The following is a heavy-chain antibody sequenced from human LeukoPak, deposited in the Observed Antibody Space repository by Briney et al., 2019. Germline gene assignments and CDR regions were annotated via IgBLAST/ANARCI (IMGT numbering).Heavy chain of an antibody. Sequence: GGSLRLSCAASGFTFSSYSMNWVRQAPGKGLEWVSSISSSSSYIYYADSVKGRFTISRDNSKNTLYLQMNSLRAEDTAVYYCARDSAGAAGRFDYWGQGTLVTVSS. J-gene: IGHJ4*02. CDR2: ISSSSSYI. CDR1: GFTFSSYS. V-gene: IGHV3-21*01. D-gene: IGHD6-13*01. CDR3: ARDSAGAAGRFDY.